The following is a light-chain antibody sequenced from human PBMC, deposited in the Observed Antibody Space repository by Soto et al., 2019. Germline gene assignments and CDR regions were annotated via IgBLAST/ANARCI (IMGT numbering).Light chain of an antibody. CDR2: EVS. Sequence: ILLTQSPSTLSASVGDRVTISCRASQSINKWLAWYQHKPGKAPNLLIYEVSTLHSGVPSRFSGSGSGTEFTLTINSLQSEDFAVYYCQPYNNWPLTFGGGTKVDNK. CDR1: QSINKW. V-gene: IGKV1-5*03. J-gene: IGKJ4*01. CDR3: QPYNNWPLT.